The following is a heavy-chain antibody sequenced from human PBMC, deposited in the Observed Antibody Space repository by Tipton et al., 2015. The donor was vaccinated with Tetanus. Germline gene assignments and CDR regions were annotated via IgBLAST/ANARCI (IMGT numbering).Heavy chain of an antibody. D-gene: IGHD6-19*01. J-gene: IGHJ4*02. CDR2: DSSYSGNT. Sequence: QVQLVQSGAEMKKPGSSVKVSCKASGGTFSNYALSWVRQAPGQGLQWVGWDSSYSGNTNYAQKLQGRVTMTTDTYTNTAYMELRSLTSDDTAVYFCARLVKQWLVPEVYWGQGTLVTVSS. V-gene: IGHV1-18*01. CDR1: GGTFSNYA. CDR3: ARLVKQWLVPEVY.